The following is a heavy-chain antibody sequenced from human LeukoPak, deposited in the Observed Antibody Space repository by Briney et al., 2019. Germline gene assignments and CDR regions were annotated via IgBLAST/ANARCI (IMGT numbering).Heavy chain of an antibody. Sequence: ASVKVSCKASGYTFTGYYMHWVRQAPGQGLEWMGWINPNSGGTNYAQKFQGRVTMTRDTSISTAYMELSRLRSDDTAVYYCARDRYCSGGSCYSGHYYYYYYMDVWGKGTTVTASS. V-gene: IGHV1-2*02. J-gene: IGHJ6*03. CDR3: ARDRYCSGGSCYSGHYYYYYYMDV. D-gene: IGHD2-15*01. CDR2: INPNSGGT. CDR1: GYTFTGYY.